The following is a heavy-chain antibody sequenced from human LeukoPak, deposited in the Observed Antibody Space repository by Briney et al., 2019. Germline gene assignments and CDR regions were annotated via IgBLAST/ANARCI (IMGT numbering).Heavy chain of an antibody. Sequence: GASVKVSCKTSGYSFIDYYIHWVRQAPGQGLKWMGWINPNSGGTNYAQKFQGRVTMTRDTSISTAYMELSRLRSDDTAVYYCARVRRGYSGFRGGYYFDYWGQGTLVTVSS. J-gene: IGHJ4*02. CDR3: ARVRRGYSGFRGGYYFDY. V-gene: IGHV1-2*02. CDR1: GYSFIDYY. D-gene: IGHD5-12*01. CDR2: INPNSGGT.